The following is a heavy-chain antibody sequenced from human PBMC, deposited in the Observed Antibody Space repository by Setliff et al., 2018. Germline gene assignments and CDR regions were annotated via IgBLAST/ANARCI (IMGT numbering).Heavy chain of an antibody. Sequence: TSEILSLTCTVSDDSFTSSRYYWGWIRQAPGSGLEWIGSISYSGTPYYNASVESRVTISIDTSRNQFSLELRSVTVADTATYYCVRPGGTTVVARHFDYWGSGILVTVSS. CDR1: DDSFTSSRYY. CDR2: ISYSGTP. J-gene: IGHJ4*01. CDR3: VRPGGTTVVARHFDY. D-gene: IGHD2-15*01. V-gene: IGHV4-39*01.